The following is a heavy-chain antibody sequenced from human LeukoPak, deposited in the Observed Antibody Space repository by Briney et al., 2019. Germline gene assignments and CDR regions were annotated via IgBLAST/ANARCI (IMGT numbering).Heavy chain of an antibody. CDR1: GFTFRSYW. CDR2: ISSSSSYI. V-gene: IGHV3-21*01. J-gene: IGHJ4*02. D-gene: IGHD3-10*01. CDR3: ASPGGSMVRVLAFDY. Sequence: GGSLRLSCAASGFTFRSYWMSWVRQAPGKGLEWVSSISSSSSYIYYADSVKGRFTISRDNAKNSLYLQMNSLRAEDTAVYYCASPGGSMVRVLAFDYWGQGTLVTVSS.